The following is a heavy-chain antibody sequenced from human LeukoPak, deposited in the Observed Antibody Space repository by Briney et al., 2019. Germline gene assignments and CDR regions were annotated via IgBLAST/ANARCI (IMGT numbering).Heavy chain of an antibody. V-gene: IGHV4-30-4*08. D-gene: IGHD3-22*01. Sequence: SETLSLTCTVSGGSISSGDYYWSWIRQPPGKGLEWIGYIYYSGSTYYNPSLKSRVTISVDTSKNQFSLKLSSVTAADTAVYYCARGQNTYYYDSSGYYTKTAFDYWGQGTLVTVSS. CDR2: IYYSGST. CDR1: GGSISSGDYY. J-gene: IGHJ4*02. CDR3: ARGQNTYYYDSSGYYTKTAFDY.